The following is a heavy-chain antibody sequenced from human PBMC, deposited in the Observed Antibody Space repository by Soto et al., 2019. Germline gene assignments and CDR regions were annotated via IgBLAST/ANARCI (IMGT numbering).Heavy chain of an antibody. D-gene: IGHD2-15*01. J-gene: IGHJ4*02. Sequence: SETLSLTCAVSSGSISSSNLWSWVRQPPGKGLEWIGEIYHSGSTNYNPSLKSRVTISVDKSKNQFSLKLSSVTAADTAVYYCARSSDCSGGSCSPFDYWGQGTLVTVSS. CDR2: IYHSGST. CDR3: ARSSDCSGGSCSPFDY. CDR1: SGSISSSNL. V-gene: IGHV4-4*02.